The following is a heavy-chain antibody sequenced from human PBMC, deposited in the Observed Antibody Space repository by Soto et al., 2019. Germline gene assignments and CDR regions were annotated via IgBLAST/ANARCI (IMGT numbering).Heavy chain of an antibody. D-gene: IGHD2-15*01. CDR1: GFTFSSYA. J-gene: IGHJ3*02. CDR2: ISGSGGST. V-gene: IGHV3-23*01. Sequence: GGSLRLSCAASGFTFSSYAMSWVRQAPGKGLEWVSAISGSGGSTYYADSVKGRFTISRDNSKNTLYLQMNSLRAEDTAVYYCAKDISPIVVVVAAGDSDAFDIWGQGTMVTVSS. CDR3: AKDISPIVVVVAAGDSDAFDI.